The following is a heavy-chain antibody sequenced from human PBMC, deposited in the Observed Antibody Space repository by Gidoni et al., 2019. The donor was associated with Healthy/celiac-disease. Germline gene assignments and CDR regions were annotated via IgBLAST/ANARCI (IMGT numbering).Heavy chain of an antibody. CDR1: GGTISSYY. V-gene: IGHV4-59*01. CDR3: ARDSSSEFDP. CDR2: IYYSGST. Sequence: QVQLQESGPGLVKPSETLSITCTVSGGTISSYYWRWIRQPPGKGREWIGYIYYSGSTNYNPSLKSRVTRSVDTSKNQFSLKLSSGTAADTAVYYCARDSSSEFDPWGQGTLVTVSS. J-gene: IGHJ5*02.